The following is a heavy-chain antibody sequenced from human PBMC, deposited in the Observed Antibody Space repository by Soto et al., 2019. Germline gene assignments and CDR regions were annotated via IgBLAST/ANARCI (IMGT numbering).Heavy chain of an antibody. Sequence: GGSLRLSCAASGFTFSSYSMNWVRQAPGKGLEWVSYISSSSSTIYYADSVKGRFTISRDNAKNSLYLQMNSLRAEDTAVYYCARADSGYAHGYYYYGMDVWGQGTTVIVSS. CDR3: ARADSGYAHGYYYYGMDV. J-gene: IGHJ6*02. CDR1: GFTFSSYS. CDR2: ISSSSSTI. V-gene: IGHV3-48*01. D-gene: IGHD5-12*01.